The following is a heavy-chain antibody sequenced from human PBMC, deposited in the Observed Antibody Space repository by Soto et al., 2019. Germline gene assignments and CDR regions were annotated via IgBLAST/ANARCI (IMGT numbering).Heavy chain of an antibody. CDR2: IIPILGIA. CDR1: GGTFSSYT. CDR3: ASCSSTSCYYYGMDV. V-gene: IGHV1-69*02. Sequence: QVQLVQSGAEVKKPGSSVKVSCKASGGTFSSYTISWVRQAPGQGLEWMGRIIPILGIANYAQKFQGRVTITADKSTSTAYMELSSLRSEDTAVYYCASCSSTSCYYYGMDVWGQATTVTVSS. D-gene: IGHD2-2*01. J-gene: IGHJ6*02.